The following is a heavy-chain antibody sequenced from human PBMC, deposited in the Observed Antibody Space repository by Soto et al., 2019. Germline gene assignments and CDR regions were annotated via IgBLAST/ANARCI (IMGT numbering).Heavy chain of an antibody. Sequence: LSLTCTVSGGSISSYYWSWIRQPPGKGLERIGYIYYSGSTNYNPSLKSRVTISVDTSKNQFSLKLSSVTAADTAVYYCARDPSGGTLWFDPWGQGTLVTVSS. V-gene: IGHV4-59*01. D-gene: IGHD2-15*01. CDR2: IYYSGST. CDR3: ARDPSGGTLWFDP. J-gene: IGHJ5*02. CDR1: GGSISSYY.